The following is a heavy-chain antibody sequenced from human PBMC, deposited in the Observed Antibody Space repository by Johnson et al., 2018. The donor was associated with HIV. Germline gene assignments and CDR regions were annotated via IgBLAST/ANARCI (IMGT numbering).Heavy chain of an antibody. CDR2: LPYDGGNK. D-gene: IGHD6-6*01. CDR1: GFTFSNSG. Sequence: QVQLVESGGGVVQPGGSLRLSCVASGFTFSNSGMHWVRQAPGKGLEWVAVLPYDGGNKCYVDSVKGRSTISRDNSKNTLYLQMNSLRAEDTAVYYCASEKGRSSRDAFDIWGQGTMVTVSS. V-gene: IGHV3-33*01. J-gene: IGHJ3*02. CDR3: ASEKGRSSRDAFDI.